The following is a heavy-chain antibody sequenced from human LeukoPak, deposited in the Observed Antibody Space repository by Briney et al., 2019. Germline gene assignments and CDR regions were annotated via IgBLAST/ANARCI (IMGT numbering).Heavy chain of an antibody. Sequence: GRSLRLSCAASGFTFSSYGMHWVRQAPGKGLEWVAVISYDGSSKYYADSVKGRFTISRDNSKNTLYLQMNSLRAEDTAVYYCAKDGYNSIDYWGQGTLVTVSS. J-gene: IGHJ4*02. D-gene: IGHD5-12*01. CDR1: GFTFSSYG. CDR2: ISYDGSSK. CDR3: AKDGYNSIDY. V-gene: IGHV3-30*18.